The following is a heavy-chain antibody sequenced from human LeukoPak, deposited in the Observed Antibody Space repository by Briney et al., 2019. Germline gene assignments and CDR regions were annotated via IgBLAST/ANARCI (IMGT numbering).Heavy chain of an antibody. Sequence: PGRSLRLSCAASGFTFYDYGMHWVRQAPGKGLEWVSGISWNSGSIDYADSVKGRFTISRDNAKNSLYLQMNSLRAEDMALYYCAKETIPYCSGGSCTMGYFDYWGQGTLVTVSS. J-gene: IGHJ4*02. V-gene: IGHV3-9*03. CDR1: GFTFYDYG. CDR3: AKETIPYCSGGSCTMGYFDY. D-gene: IGHD2-15*01. CDR2: ISWNSGSI.